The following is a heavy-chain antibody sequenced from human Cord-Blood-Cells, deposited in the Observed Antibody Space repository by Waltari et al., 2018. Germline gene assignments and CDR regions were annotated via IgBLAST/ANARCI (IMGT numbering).Heavy chain of an antibody. CDR2: IYYSGST. Sequence: QVQLQESGPGLVKPSETLSLTCTVSGGSISSYYWSWIRQPPGKGLEWIGYIYYSGSTNYTPPLKSRGTISVDTSKNQFSLKLSSVTAADTAVYYCARHVGGSSTSCYDYWGQGTLVTVSS. J-gene: IGHJ4*02. CDR1: GGSISSYY. D-gene: IGHD2-2*01. V-gene: IGHV4-59*08. CDR3: ARHVGGSSTSCYDY.